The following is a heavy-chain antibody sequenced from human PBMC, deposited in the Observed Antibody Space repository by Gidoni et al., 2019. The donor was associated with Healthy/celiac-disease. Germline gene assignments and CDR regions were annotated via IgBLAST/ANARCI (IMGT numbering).Heavy chain of an antibody. CDR2: IIPIFGTA. J-gene: IGHJ4*02. Sequence: QAQLVQSGAEVKKPGSSVKLSCKASGGTFSSYAISWVRQAPGQGLEWMGGIIPIFGTANYAQKFQGRVTITADESTSTAYMELSSLRSEDTAVYYCARDFIVGAIRGIRHFDYWGQGTLVTVSS. CDR3: ARDFIVGAIRGIRHFDY. CDR1: GGTFSSYA. V-gene: IGHV1-69*01. D-gene: IGHD1-26*01.